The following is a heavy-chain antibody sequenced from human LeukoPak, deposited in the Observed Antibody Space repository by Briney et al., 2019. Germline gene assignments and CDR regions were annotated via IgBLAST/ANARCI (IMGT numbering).Heavy chain of an antibody. Sequence: GGSLRLSCAASGFTFSSYGMHWVRQAPGKGLEWVAVISSDGNNKYYADSVKGRFTISRDNSKNSLYLQMNSLRTEDTALYYCAKCVYSNIYYWFDPWGQGTLVSVSS. V-gene: IGHV3-30*18. CDR3: AKCVYSNIYYWFDP. J-gene: IGHJ5*02. CDR1: GFTFSSYG. CDR2: ISSDGNNK. D-gene: IGHD6-13*01.